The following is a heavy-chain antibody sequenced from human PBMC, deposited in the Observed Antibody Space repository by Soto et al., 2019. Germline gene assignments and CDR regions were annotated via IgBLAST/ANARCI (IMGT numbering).Heavy chain of an antibody. Sequence: GGSLRLSCAASGFSFSGYGMHWVRQAPGKGLEWVALISYDGSNKYYGNSVKGRFTISGDSSKNTLYLQMNSLRAEDTAVYYCARAQEFSGSGDFDYWGQGTLVIVSS. D-gene: IGHD1-26*01. CDR3: ARAQEFSGSGDFDY. J-gene: IGHJ4*02. CDR1: GFSFSGYG. CDR2: ISYDGSNK. V-gene: IGHV3-30*03.